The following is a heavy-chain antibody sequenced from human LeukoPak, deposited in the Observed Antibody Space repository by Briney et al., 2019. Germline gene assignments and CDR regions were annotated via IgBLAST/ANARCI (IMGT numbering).Heavy chain of an antibody. D-gene: IGHD1-26*01. CDR3: ARDLVGATTLTDY. CDR2: INPNSGGT. J-gene: IGHJ4*02. CDR1: GYTFTGYY. Sequence: ASVKVSCKASGYTFTGYYMHWVRQAPGQGLEWMGWINPNSGGTNYAQKFQGRVTMTRDTSISTAYMELSRLRSDDTAVCYCARDLVGATTLTDYWGQGTLVTVSS. V-gene: IGHV1-2*02.